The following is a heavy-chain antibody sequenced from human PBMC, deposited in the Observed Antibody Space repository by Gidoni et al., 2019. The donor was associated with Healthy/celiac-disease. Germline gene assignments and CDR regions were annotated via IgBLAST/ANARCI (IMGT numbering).Heavy chain of an antibody. CDR3: ARGGWELPFDY. CDR2: IWYDGSNK. D-gene: IGHD1-26*01. V-gene: IGHV3-33*01. Sequence: QVQLVESGGGVVQPGRSLRLSCAASGFTFRSYGMHWVRQAPGKGLGWVAVIWYDGSNKYYADSVKGRFTISRDNSKNTLYLQMNSLRAEDTAVYYCARGGWELPFDYWGQGTLVTVSS. J-gene: IGHJ4*02. CDR1: GFTFRSYG.